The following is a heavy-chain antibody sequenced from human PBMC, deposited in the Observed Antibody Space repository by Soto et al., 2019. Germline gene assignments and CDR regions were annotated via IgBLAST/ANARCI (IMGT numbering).Heavy chain of an antibody. CDR2: ISYDGSNK. CDR1: GFTFSSYG. D-gene: IGHD3-10*01. Sequence: PGGSLRLSCAASGFTFSSYGMHWVRQAPGKGLEWVAVISYDGSNKYYADSVKGRFTISRDNSKNTLYLQMDSLRAGDTAVYYCANGWEGQWFGELLQGSYYYYGMDVWGQGTTVTSP. J-gene: IGHJ6*02. V-gene: IGHV3-30*18. CDR3: ANGWEGQWFGELLQGSYYYYGMDV.